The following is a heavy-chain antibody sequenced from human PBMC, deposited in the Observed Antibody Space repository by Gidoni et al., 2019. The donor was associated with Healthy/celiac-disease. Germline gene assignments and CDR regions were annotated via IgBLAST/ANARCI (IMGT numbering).Heavy chain of an antibody. D-gene: IGHD6-19*01. Sequence: QVQLVQSGAEVKKPGSSVKVSCKASEGTFSSYAISWVRQAPGQGLEWMGGIIPIFGTANYAQKFQGRVTITADESTSTAYMELSSLRSEDTAVYYCARPSTSGWSYYFDYWGQGTLVTVSS. CDR3: ARPSTSGWSYYFDY. J-gene: IGHJ4*02. V-gene: IGHV1-69*01. CDR1: EGTFSSYA. CDR2: IIPIFGTA.